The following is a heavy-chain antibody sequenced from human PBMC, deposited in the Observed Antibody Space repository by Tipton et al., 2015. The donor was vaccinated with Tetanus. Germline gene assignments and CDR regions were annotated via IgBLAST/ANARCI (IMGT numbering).Heavy chain of an antibody. D-gene: IGHD5/OR15-5a*01. J-gene: IGHJ4*02. CDR2: IYFEGST. Sequence: SGGSISDKKYYWGWIRQPPGRGLEWIASIYFEGSTYYSPSLKSRVTIAVDRSKNVFSLTLTSVTAADTAVYYCARLREIVSRSGWAFDYWGQGILVTVSS. CDR3: ARLREIVSRSGWAFDY. CDR1: GGSISDKKYY. V-gene: IGHV4-39*02.